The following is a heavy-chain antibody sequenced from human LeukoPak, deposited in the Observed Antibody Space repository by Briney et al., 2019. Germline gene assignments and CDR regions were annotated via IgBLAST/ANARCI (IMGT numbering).Heavy chain of an antibody. CDR3: ARSFVAAAGGY. D-gene: IGHD6-13*01. Sequence: SVKGRFTISRDNSKNTLYLQMNSLRAEDTAVYYCARSFVAAAGGYWGQGTLVTVSS. J-gene: IGHJ4*02. V-gene: IGHV3-30*01.